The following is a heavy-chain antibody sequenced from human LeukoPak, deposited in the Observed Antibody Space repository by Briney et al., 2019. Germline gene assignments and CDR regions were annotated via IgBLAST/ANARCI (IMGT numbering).Heavy chain of an antibody. V-gene: IGHV3-23*01. CDR2: IGTSAHST. CDR1: GFTFNSYA. Sequence: GGSLRLSCAASGFTFNSYAMSWVRQAPGKGLEWVSTIGTSAHSTYYSDSVKGRFTISRDNSKNTLYLQMNSLRADDTAVYYCAKAGGSYYGFDYWGQGTLVTVSS. CDR3: AKAGGSYYGFDY. J-gene: IGHJ4*02. D-gene: IGHD1-26*01.